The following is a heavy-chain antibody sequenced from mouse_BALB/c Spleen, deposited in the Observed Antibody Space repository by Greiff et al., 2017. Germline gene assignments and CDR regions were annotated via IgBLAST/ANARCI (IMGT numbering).Heavy chain of an antibody. J-gene: IGHJ4*01. CDR1: GFTFSSYA. CDR2: ISSGGST. V-gene: IGHV5-6-5*01. CDR3: ARVVLVTTVRAMDY. Sequence: DVMLVESGGGLVKPGGSLKLSCAASGFTFSSYAMSWVRQTPEKRLEWVASISSGGSTYYPDSVKGRFTISRDNARNILYLQMSSLRSEDTAMYYCARVVLVTTVRAMDYWGQGTSVTVSS. D-gene: IGHD1-1*01.